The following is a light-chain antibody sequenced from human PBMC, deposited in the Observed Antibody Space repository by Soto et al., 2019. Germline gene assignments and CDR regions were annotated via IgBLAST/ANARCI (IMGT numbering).Light chain of an antibody. V-gene: IGLV2-23*01. CDR3: CSFPGSSTFYV. Sequence: QSALTQPASVSGSPGQSLTISCTGTSSDVGSSNFVSWYQQHPGKAPKLIIYEGSRRPSGVSGRFSGSKSGNAASLTISGLQAEDEADYYCCSFPGSSTFYVRGTGTKVTVL. CDR2: EGS. CDR1: SSDVGSSNF. J-gene: IGLJ1*01.